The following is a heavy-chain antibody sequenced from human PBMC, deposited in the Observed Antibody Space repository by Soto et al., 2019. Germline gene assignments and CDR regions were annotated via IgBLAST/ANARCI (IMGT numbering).Heavy chain of an antibody. CDR1: GGFISSGGYS. Sequence: SETLSLTCAVSGGFISSGGYSWSWIRQPPGKGLEWIGYIYHSGSTYYNPSLKSRVTISVDRSKNQFSLKLSSVTAADTAVYYCARFREAIAGMDVWGQGTKVTVYS. D-gene: IGHD6-13*01. CDR2: IYHSGST. V-gene: IGHV4-30-2*01. CDR3: ARFREAIAGMDV. J-gene: IGHJ6*02.